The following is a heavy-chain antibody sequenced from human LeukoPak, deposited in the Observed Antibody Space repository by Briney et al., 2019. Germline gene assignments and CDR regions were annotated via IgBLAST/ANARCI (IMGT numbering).Heavy chain of an antibody. D-gene: IGHD3-22*01. J-gene: IGHJ5*02. CDR1: GFTVSSSY. CDR2: LYSGGHT. V-gene: IGHV3-66*02. Sequence: GGSPRLSCAASGFTVSSSYMSWVRQAPGKGLEWVAVLYSGGHTDYAVSVRGRFTISRDTSTNTGSLQMNSLRAEDTAEYYCARARCDTCGYGSWGQGTLVTVSS. CDR3: ARARCDTCGYGS.